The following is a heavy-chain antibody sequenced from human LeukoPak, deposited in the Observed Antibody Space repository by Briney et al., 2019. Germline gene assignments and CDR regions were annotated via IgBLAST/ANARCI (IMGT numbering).Heavy chain of an antibody. CDR1: GGSFSGYY. Sequence: SETLSLICAVYGGSFSGYYWRWIRQPPGKGLEWIGEINHSGSTNYNPSLKSRVTISVDTSKNQFSLKLSSVTAADTAVYYCARVEGSSGYYYFDYWGQGTLVTVSS. CDR3: ARVEGSSGYYYFDY. J-gene: IGHJ4*02. D-gene: IGHD3-22*01. CDR2: INHSGST. V-gene: IGHV4-34*01.